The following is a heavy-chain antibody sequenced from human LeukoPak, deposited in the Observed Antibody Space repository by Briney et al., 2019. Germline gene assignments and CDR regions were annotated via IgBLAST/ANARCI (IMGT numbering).Heavy chain of an antibody. CDR1: GFTFRHYA. CDR2: LSFDGAHK. Sequence: PERSLRLSCAASGFTFRHYAVHWVRQAPGRGLEWVAVLSFDGAHKYYAESVKGRFTISKDNSNNTLLLQMDSLRLEDTALYYCVGARAGGLDYWGQGTLVTVSS. D-gene: IGHD3-16*01. J-gene: IGHJ4*02. V-gene: IGHV3-30*04. CDR3: VGARAGGLDY.